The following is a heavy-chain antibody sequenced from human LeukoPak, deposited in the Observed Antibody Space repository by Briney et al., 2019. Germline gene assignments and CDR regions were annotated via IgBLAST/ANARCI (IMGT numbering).Heavy chain of an antibody. CDR1: GFTFSSYN. D-gene: IGHD3-22*01. V-gene: IGHV3-30-3*01. CDR3: ARGMDYYYDSSGYSSFDY. CDR2: ISHDGSNK. Sequence: GGSLRLSCAASGFTFSSYNINWVRQAPGKGLEWVAVISHDGSNKYYADSVKGRFTISRDNSKNTLYLQMNSLRAEDTAVYYCARGMDYYYDSSGYSSFDYWGQGTLVTVSS. J-gene: IGHJ4*02.